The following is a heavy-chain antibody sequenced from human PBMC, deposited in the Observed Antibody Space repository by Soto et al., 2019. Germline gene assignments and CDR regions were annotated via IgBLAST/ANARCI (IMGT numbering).Heavy chain of an antibody. D-gene: IGHD3-16*02. V-gene: IGHV1-3*01. Sequence: VSVKVSCKASGYTFTSYAMHCARHAPGQRLEWMGWINAGNGNTKYSQKFQGRVTITRDTSASTAYMELSSLRSEDTAVYYCAREGYDYIWGSYRPPWAFDYWGQGTLVTVSS. CDR1: GYTFTSYA. J-gene: IGHJ4*02. CDR3: AREGYDYIWGSYRPPWAFDY. CDR2: INAGNGNT.